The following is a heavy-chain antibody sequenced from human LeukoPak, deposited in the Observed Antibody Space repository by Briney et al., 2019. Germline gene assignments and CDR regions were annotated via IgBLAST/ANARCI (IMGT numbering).Heavy chain of an antibody. Sequence: GGSLRLSCVASGFTFRIYAMSWVRQAPGKGLEWVSVISNDGSTKYYADSVKGRFTISRDNSKNTLYLQTNSLRAEDTAVYYCARERAVNGWTSAHFDYWGQGTLVTVSS. CDR3: ARERAVNGWTSAHFDY. D-gene: IGHD6-19*01. V-gene: IGHV3-30*14. CDR1: GFTFRIYA. CDR2: ISNDGSTK. J-gene: IGHJ4*02.